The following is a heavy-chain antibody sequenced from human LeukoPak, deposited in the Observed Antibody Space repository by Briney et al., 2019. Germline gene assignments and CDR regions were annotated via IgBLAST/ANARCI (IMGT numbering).Heavy chain of an antibody. D-gene: IGHD6-13*01. CDR2: IKQDGSEK. CDR1: GFSFSSYW. V-gene: IGHV3-7*01. CDR3: ARDLRSWFDY. Sequence: GGSLRLSCAASGFSFSSYWMSWVRQAPGKGLEWVGNIKQDGSEKYNVDSVKGRFTFSRNNAKNSLYLQMNSLRAKDTAVFYCARDLRSWFDYWGQGALVTVSS. J-gene: IGHJ4*02.